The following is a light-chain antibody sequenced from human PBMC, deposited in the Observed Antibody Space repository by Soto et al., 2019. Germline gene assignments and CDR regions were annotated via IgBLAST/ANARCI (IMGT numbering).Light chain of an antibody. J-gene: IGKJ2*01. CDR1: QNINNW. CDR3: QQYSGYYT. Sequence: DIQMTQSPSTLSAYVGDRVTITCRASQNINNWLAWYQQKPGKAPKVLIYDASSLESGVPSRFSGSGSGTEFTLTISSLQPDDFANYYCQQYSGYYTFGQGTKVDIK. V-gene: IGKV1-5*01. CDR2: DAS.